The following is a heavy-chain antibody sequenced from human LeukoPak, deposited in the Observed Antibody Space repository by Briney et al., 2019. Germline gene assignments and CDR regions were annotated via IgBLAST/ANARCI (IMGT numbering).Heavy chain of an antibody. J-gene: IGHJ4*02. CDR1: GGSISSSSYY. CDR3: ARDHGPTMR. V-gene: IGHV4-39*07. Sequence: SETLYLTCTVSGGSISSSSYYWGWIRQPPGKGLEWIGSIYYSGSTYYNPSLKSRVTISVDTSKNQFSLKLSSVTAADTAVYYCARDHGPTMRWGQGTLVTVSS. D-gene: IGHD2-2*01. CDR2: IYYSGST.